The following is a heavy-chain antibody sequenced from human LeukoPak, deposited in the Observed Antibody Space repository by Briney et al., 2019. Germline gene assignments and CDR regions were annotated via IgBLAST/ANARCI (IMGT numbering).Heavy chain of an antibody. CDR1: GFTFINYA. CDR3: ATGATSGSEAFDI. J-gene: IGHJ3*02. V-gene: IGHV3-33*08. CDR2: IWFDGINK. Sequence: GGSLRLSCAASGFTFINYALSWVRQAPGKGLEWVAVIWFDGINKYYADSVKGRFTISRDNSKNTLFLQMNSLRAEDTAVYYCATGATSGSEAFDIWGQGTMVTVSS. D-gene: IGHD1-26*01.